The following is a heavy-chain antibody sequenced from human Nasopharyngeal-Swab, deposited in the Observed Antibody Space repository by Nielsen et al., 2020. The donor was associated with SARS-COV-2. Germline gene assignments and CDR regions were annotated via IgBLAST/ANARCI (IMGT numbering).Heavy chain of an antibody. D-gene: IGHD2-15*01. CDR1: GYSFTGYY. CDR2: FNPNSGSS. CDR3: ARDRTDCSDSRCQGRDYYYYMDV. V-gene: IGHV1-2*06. Sequence: ASVKVSCKASGYSFTGYYLHWVRQAPAQGLEWMGRFNPNSGSSSYAQNFRGRVTISRETSITTVQMELSGLRADDTAVYYCARDRTDCSDSRCQGRDYYYYMDVWGKGTTVTVSS. J-gene: IGHJ6*03.